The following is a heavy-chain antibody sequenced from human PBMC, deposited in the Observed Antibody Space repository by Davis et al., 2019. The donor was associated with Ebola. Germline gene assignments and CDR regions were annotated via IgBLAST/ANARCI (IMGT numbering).Heavy chain of an antibody. CDR1: GFTFSSYW. J-gene: IGHJ4*02. V-gene: IGHV3-48*04. Sequence: GESLKISCAASGFTFSSYWMSWVRQAPGKGLEWVSYISSSGSTIYYADSVKGRFTISRDNAKNSLYLQMNSLRAEDTAVYYCARDLPKYYDFWSGYFDYWGQGTLVTVSS. D-gene: IGHD3-3*01. CDR2: ISSSGSTI. CDR3: ARDLPKYYDFWSGYFDY.